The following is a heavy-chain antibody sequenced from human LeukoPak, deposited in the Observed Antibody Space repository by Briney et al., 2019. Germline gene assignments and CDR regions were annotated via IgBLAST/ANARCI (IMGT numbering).Heavy chain of an antibody. D-gene: IGHD6-6*01. J-gene: IGHJ4*02. CDR1: GGSISTYY. CDR3: ARENEPAARSFDY. CDR2: IYTSGSS. Sequence: PSETLSLTCTVSGGSISTYYWSWIRQPAGKGLEWIGRIYTSGSSNYNTPLKSRATMSVDTSKNQFSLKLSSVTAADTAVYYCARENEPAARSFDYWGQGTLVTVSS. V-gene: IGHV4-4*07.